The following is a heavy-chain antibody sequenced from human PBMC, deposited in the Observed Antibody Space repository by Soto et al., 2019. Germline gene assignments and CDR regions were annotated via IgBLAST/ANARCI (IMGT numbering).Heavy chain of an antibody. V-gene: IGHV4-34*01. CDR3: ARGQEGVAATH. J-gene: IGHJ4*02. Sequence: QVQLQQWGAGLLKPSETLSLNCAVTGGSLSGYYWSWIRQPPGKGLEWIGEVKDGGHTNYSPSLRGRVPISSATSNNQFSLRLNSVTAADTGVYYCARGQEGVAATHWDQGSLVTVSS. CDR1: GGSLSGYY. CDR2: VKDGGHT. D-gene: IGHD6-25*01.